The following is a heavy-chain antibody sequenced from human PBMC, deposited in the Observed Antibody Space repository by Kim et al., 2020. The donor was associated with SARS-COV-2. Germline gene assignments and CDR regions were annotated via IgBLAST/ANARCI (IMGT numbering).Heavy chain of an antibody. Sequence: SETLSLTCAVYGGSFSGYYWSWIRQPPGKGLEWIGEINHSGSTNYNPSLKSRVTISVDTSKNQFSLKLSSVTAADTAVYYCARSSSGWPVLPFDYWGQGTLVTVSS. CDR3: ARSSSGWPVLPFDY. D-gene: IGHD6-19*01. CDR1: GGSFSGYY. J-gene: IGHJ4*02. CDR2: INHSGST. V-gene: IGHV4-34*01.